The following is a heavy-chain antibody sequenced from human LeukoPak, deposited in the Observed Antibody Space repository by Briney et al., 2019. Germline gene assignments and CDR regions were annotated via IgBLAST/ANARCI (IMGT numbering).Heavy chain of an antibody. CDR1: RYTLTELS. CDR3: ATVGSNYAYNWFDP. Sequence: ASVKVSCKVSRYTLTELSMHWVRQAPGKGLEWMGGFDPEDGETIYAQKFQGRVTMTGDTSTDTAYMELSSLRSEDTAVYYCATVGSNYAYNWFDPWGQGTLVTVSS. V-gene: IGHV1-24*01. J-gene: IGHJ5*02. CDR2: FDPEDGET. D-gene: IGHD4-11*01.